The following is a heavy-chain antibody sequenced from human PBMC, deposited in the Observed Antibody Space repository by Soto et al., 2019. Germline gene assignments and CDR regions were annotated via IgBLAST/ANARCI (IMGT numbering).Heavy chain of an antibody. CDR3: ARHTGAIPYFDY. J-gene: IGHJ4*02. D-gene: IGHD2-21*01. V-gene: IGHV4-61*01. CDR2: IYYSGST. CDR1: GGSIGSGSHY. Sequence: SVTLSLTRSVSGGSIGSGSHYCSWIRQPPGKGLEWIGYIYYSGSTNYNPSLKSRVTISVDTSKNQFSLKLSSVTAADTAVYYCARHTGAIPYFDYWGQGTLVTVSS.